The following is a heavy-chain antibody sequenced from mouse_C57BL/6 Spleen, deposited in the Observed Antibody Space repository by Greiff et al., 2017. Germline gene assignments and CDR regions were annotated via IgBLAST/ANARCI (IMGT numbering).Heavy chain of an antibody. V-gene: IGHV1-82*01. CDR2: IYPGDGDT. J-gene: IGHJ3*01. Sequence: VQLQESGPELVKPGASVKISCKASGYAFSSSWMNWVKQRPGKGLEWIGRIYPGDGDTNYNGKFKGKATLTADKSSSTAYMQLSSLTSEDCAVYFCARGDYYYGSSSAWFAYWGQGTLVTVSA. D-gene: IGHD1-1*01. CDR1: GYAFSSSW. CDR3: ARGDYYYGSSSAWFAY.